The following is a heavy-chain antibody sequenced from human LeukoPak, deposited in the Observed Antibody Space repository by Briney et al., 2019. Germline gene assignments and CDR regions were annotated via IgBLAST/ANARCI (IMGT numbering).Heavy chain of an antibody. Sequence: GGSLRLSCAASGFTFTNYWMHWVRQAPGMGLVWVSRLPPDELGIIYADSVKGRFTVSRDNAKNTVYLQTNNLRVDDTAMYYCVGTIASRGSEYWGQGALVTVSS. CDR1: GFTFTNYW. CDR2: LPPDELGI. D-gene: IGHD6-6*01. V-gene: IGHV3-74*01. J-gene: IGHJ4*02. CDR3: VGTIASRGSEY.